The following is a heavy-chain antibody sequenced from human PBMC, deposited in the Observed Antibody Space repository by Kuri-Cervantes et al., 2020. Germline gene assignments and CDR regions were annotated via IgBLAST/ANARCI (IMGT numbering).Heavy chain of an antibody. Sequence: GSLRLSCAVSGYSISSGYYWGWIRQPPGKGLEWIGSIYHSGSTYYNPSLKSRVTISVDTSKNQFSLKLSSVTAADTAVYYCARHGSSSSFPLDSWGQGTLVTVSS. CDR3: ARHGSSSSFPLDS. V-gene: IGHV4-38-2*01. D-gene: IGHD6-6*01. J-gene: IGHJ4*02. CDR1: GYSISSGYY. CDR2: IYHSGST.